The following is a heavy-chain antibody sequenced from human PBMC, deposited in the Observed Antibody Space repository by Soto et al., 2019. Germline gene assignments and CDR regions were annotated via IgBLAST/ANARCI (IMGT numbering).Heavy chain of an antibody. CDR2: INAGNGNT. V-gene: IGHV1-3*01. CDR3: ARVPGTTRIDY. Sequence: RPSVKVSCKASGYTFTSYAMHWVRQAPGQRLEWMGWINAGNGNTKYSQKFQGRVTITRDTSASTAYMELSSLRSEDTAVYYCARVPGTTRIDYWGQGTLVTVSS. D-gene: IGHD1-1*01. J-gene: IGHJ4*02. CDR1: GYTFTSYA.